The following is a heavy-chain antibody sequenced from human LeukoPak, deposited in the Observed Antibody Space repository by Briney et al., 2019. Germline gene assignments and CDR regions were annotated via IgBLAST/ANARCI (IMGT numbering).Heavy chain of an antibody. D-gene: IGHD4-23*01. Sequence: GGSLRLSCAASGFTFSSYWMHWVRQAPGKGLVWVSHINTDGSYTRYADSMKGRFTIARDNAKSTLYLQMNSLRAEDTAVYYCTRDFGYGGIDAFDIWGQGTMVTVSS. V-gene: IGHV3-74*01. CDR1: GFTFSSYW. CDR3: TRDFGYGGIDAFDI. J-gene: IGHJ3*02. CDR2: INTDGSYT.